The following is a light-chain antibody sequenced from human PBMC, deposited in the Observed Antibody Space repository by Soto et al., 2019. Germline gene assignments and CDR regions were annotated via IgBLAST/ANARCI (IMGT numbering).Light chain of an antibody. V-gene: IGLV2-14*03. CDR2: DVT. CDR1: SSDFGIYNS. Sequence: QSMLTQPASVSGSPGQSITLLCTGTSSDFGIYNSVSRYQQHPGKDPKLMIHDVTNRPSGVSGRFSGSRSGDTASLTISGLQAEDEADYYCSSFTSSSSYVFGPGTKVTVL. J-gene: IGLJ1*01. CDR3: SSFTSSSSYV.